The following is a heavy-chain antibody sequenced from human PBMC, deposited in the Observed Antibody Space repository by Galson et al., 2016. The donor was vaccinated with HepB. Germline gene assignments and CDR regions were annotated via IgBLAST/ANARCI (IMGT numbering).Heavy chain of an antibody. J-gene: IGHJ6*02. D-gene: IGHD2-2*01. V-gene: IGHV1-46*01. Sequence: SVKVSCKASGYTFTSYYIHWVRQAPGQGLEWMGIINPSGGSTIYAQMFQGRVTMTRDTSTNTVYMELSSLRSEDTALYYCAREDCSTISCHGWYYYFGMGVWGQGTTVTVSS. CDR3: AREDCSTISCHGWYYYFGMGV. CDR1: GYTFTSYY. CDR2: INPSGGST.